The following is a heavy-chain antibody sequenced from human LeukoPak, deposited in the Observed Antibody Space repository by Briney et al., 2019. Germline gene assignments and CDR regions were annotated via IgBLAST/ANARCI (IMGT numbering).Heavy chain of an antibody. D-gene: IGHD2-8*01. CDR1: GGTFSSYA. V-gene: IGHV1-69*05. CDR2: IIPIFGTA. J-gene: IGHJ4*02. Sequence: SVKVSCKASGGTFSSYAISWVRQAPGQGLEWMGRIIPIFGTANYTQKFQGRVTITTDESTSTAYMELSSLRSEDTAVYYCARWYCTNGVCRDYWGQGTLVTVSS. CDR3: ARWYCTNGVCRDY.